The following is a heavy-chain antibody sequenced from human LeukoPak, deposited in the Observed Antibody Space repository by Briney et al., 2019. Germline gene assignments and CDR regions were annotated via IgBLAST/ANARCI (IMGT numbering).Heavy chain of an antibody. V-gene: IGHV1-18*01. D-gene: IGHD1-26*01. CDR1: GYTFTSYG. CDR2: ISAYNGNT. Sequence: ASVKVSCKASGYTFTSYGISWVQQAPGQGLEWMGWISAYNGNTNYAQKLQGRVTMTTDTSTSTAYMELRSLRSDDTAVYYCARVRRIVGATTPTSWFDPWGQGTLVTVSS. CDR3: ARVRRIVGATTPTSWFDP. J-gene: IGHJ5*02.